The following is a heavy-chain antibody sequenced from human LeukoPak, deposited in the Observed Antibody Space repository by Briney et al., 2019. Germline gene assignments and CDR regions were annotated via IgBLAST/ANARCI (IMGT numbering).Heavy chain of an antibody. Sequence: GGSLRLSCAASGFTVSSNYMSWVRQAPGKGLEWVSVIYSGGSTYYADSVKGRFTISRDNSKNTLYLQMNSLRAEDTAVYYCAREAYGDYGSGFDYWGQGTLVTVSS. D-gene: IGHD4-17*01. CDR1: GFTVSSNY. CDR3: AREAYGDYGSGFDY. J-gene: IGHJ4*02. V-gene: IGHV3-66*01. CDR2: IYSGGST.